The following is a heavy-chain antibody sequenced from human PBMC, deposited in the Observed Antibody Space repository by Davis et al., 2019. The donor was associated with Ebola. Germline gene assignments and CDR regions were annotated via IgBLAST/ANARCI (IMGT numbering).Heavy chain of an antibody. CDR1: GGSISSGGYY. V-gene: IGHV4-31*03. J-gene: IGHJ4*02. CDR2: IYYSGST. D-gene: IGHD4-17*01. Sequence: PSETLSLTCTVSGGSISSGGYYWSWIRQHPGKGLEWIGYIYYSGSTYYNPSLKSRVTISVDTSKNQFSLKLSSVTAADTAVYYCARGMDYGVPVTGYWGQGTLVTVSS. CDR3: ARGMDYGVPVTGY.